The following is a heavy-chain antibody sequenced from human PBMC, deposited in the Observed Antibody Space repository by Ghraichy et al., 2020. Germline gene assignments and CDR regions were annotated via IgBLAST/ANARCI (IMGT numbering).Heavy chain of an antibody. J-gene: IGHJ3*02. CDR1: GFTFSSYA. D-gene: IGHD3-22*01. CDR2: ISGSGGST. V-gene: IGHV3-23*01. CDR3: AKELSGTMIVVVIQDAFDT. Sequence: GGSLRLSCAASGFTFSSYAMSWVRQAPGKGLEWVSAISGSGGSTYYADSVKGRFTISRDNSKNTLYLQMNSLRAEDTAVYYCAKELSGTMIVVVIQDAFDTWGQGTMVIVSS.